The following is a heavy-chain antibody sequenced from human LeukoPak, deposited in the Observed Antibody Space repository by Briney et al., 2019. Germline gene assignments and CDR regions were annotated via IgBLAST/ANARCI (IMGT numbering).Heavy chain of an antibody. J-gene: IGHJ3*02. V-gene: IGHV3-7*03. Sequence: PGGSLRLSCAASGFTFSSYWMSWVRKPPGKGLEWVADIKQDGSEKYYVDSVKGRFTISRDNAKNSLYLQMNSLRAEDTAVYYCARDPVAATGIAFDIWGQGTMVTVSS. D-gene: IGHD2-15*01. CDR3: ARDPVAATGIAFDI. CDR1: GFTFSSYW. CDR2: IKQDGSEK.